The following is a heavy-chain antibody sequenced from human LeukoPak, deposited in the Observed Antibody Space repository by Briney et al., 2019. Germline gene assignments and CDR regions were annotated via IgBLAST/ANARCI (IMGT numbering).Heavy chain of an antibody. J-gene: IGHJ4*02. CDR1: GFTFSSYG. CDR2: IRYDGSNK. V-gene: IGHV3-30*02. CDR3: AKERDTAMVTIDY. Sequence: GGSLRLSRAASGFTFSSYGMHWVRQAPGKGLEWVAFIRYDGSNKYYADSVKGRFTISRDNSKNTLYLQMNSLRAEDTAVYYCAKERDTAMVTIDYWGQGTLVTVSS. D-gene: IGHD5-18*01.